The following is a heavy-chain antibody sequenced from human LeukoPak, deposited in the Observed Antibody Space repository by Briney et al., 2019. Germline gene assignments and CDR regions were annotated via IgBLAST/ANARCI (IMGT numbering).Heavy chain of an antibody. CDR1: GFIFTDYW. V-gene: IGHV3-74*01. Sequence: GGSLRLSCAASGFIFTDYWMHWVRQGPGKELVWVARISGDGRGTTYADSVKGRFTISRDNSKNTLYLQMNSLRAEDTAVYYCARADSSSWPGEAFDAWGQGTMVTVSS. D-gene: IGHD6-13*01. J-gene: IGHJ3*01. CDR2: ISGDGRGT. CDR3: ARADSSSWPGEAFDA.